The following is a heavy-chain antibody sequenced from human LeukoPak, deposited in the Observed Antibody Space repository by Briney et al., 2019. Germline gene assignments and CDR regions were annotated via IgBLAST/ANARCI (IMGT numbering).Heavy chain of an antibody. D-gene: IGHD3-22*01. CDR2: IYYSGST. CDR3: AREGGSYDSSGYYSLYYYFDY. J-gene: IGHJ4*02. CDR1: GDSISNSNYY. Sequence: PSETLSLTCTVSGDSISNSNYYWGWIRQPPGKGLEWIGTIYYSGSTNYNPSLKSRVTISVDTSKNQFSLKLSSVTAADTAVYYCAREGGSYDSSGYYSLYYYFDYWGQGTLVTVSS. V-gene: IGHV4-39*07.